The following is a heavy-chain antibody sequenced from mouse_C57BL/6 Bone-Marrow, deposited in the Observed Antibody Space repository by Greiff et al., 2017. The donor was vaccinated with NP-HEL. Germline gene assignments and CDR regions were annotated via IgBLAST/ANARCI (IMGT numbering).Heavy chain of an antibody. CDR2: ISSGGSYT. J-gene: IGHJ3*01. CDR3: ARERDYDGFAY. CDR1: GFTFSSYG. Sequence: EVMLVESGGDLVKPGGSLKLSCAASGFTFSSYGMSWVRQTPDKRLEWVATISSGGSYTYYPDSVKGRFTISRDNAKNTLYLQMSSLKSEDTAMYYCARERDYDGFAYWGQGTLVTVSA. D-gene: IGHD2-4*01. V-gene: IGHV5-6*01.